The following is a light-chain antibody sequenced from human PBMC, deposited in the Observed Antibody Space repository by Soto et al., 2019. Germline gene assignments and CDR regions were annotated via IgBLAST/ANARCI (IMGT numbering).Light chain of an antibody. CDR1: QSISAE. CDR3: QKYNSYGSWT. J-gene: IGKJ1*01. V-gene: IGKV1-5*03. Sequence: DIQMTQSPSTLSASVGDRVTITCQASQSISAELAWYQQKXXXXPNLLIYKTSNLESGVPSRFXGXXXXTXXTXTISSLQPDDFATYYCQKYNSYGSWTFGQGTKVEVK. CDR2: KTS.